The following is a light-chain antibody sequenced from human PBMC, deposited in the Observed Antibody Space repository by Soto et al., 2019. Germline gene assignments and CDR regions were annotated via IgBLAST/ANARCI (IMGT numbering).Light chain of an antibody. Sequence: DIQMTQSPSSLSASVGDRVTITCRASQSISSYLNWYQQKPGKAPKLLIYAASSLQSEVPSRFSGSGSGTDCTLTISSLQPEDFATYYCQQSYSTLATFGQGTKLEIK. CDR3: QQSYSTLAT. CDR2: AAS. V-gene: IGKV1-39*01. J-gene: IGKJ2*01. CDR1: QSISSY.